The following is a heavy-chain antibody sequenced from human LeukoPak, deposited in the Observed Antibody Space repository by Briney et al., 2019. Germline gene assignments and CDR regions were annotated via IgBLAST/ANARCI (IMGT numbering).Heavy chain of an antibody. J-gene: IGHJ4*02. V-gene: IGHV4-39*01. Sequence: SETLSLTCTVSGDSINRGRYTWAWIRQPPGKGLEWIGNVYNGGSTSYNPSLQSRVTISMDTSKNQFSLRLSSVTATDTAVYYCTGRPYSTSWRDSWGQGTLVTVSS. CDR3: TGRPYSTSWRDS. D-gene: IGHD6-13*01. CDR2: VYNGGST. CDR1: GDSINRGRYT.